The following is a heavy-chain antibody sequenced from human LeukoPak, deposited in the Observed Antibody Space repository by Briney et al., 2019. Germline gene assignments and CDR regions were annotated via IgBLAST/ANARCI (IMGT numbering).Heavy chain of an antibody. CDR1: GYTFTSYY. CDR3: ARERSPPWMVVTGAFDY. CDR2: INPSGGST. J-gene: IGHJ4*02. V-gene: IGHV1-46*01. Sequence: ASVKVSCKASGYTFTSYYMHWVRQAPGQGLEWMGIINPSGGSTSYAQKFQGRVTMTRDTSTSTVYMELSSLRSDDTAVYYCARERSPPWMVVTGAFDYWGQGTLVTVSS. D-gene: IGHD2-21*02.